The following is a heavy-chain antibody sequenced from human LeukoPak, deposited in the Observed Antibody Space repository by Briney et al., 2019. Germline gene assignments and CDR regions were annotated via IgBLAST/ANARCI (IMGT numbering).Heavy chain of an antibody. D-gene: IGHD6-13*01. J-gene: IGHJ4*02. CDR1: GFSFRNYW. CDR2: ISYDVSSE. Sequence: GGSLRLSCVASGFSFRNYWMSWVRQAPGKGLEWLAIISYDVSSEYYADSVKGRFTISRDNSKNTLFLQMNDVRPEDTAVYYCAKDNDGAAAGSFDYWGQGTLVTVSS. CDR3: AKDNDGAAAGSFDY. V-gene: IGHV3-30*18.